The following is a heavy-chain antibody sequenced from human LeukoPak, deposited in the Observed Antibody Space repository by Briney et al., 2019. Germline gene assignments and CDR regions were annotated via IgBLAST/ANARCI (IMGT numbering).Heavy chain of an antibody. D-gene: IGHD6-13*01. CDR2: ITSSSGYL. J-gene: IGHJ4*02. Sequence: GGSLRLSCAASGFTFSTYAMSWVRQAPGKGLEWVSSITSSSGYLFYADSVKGRFTISRDNAKNSLYLQMNSLRDEDTAVYYCARVGNGLGGAGTEDYWGQGILVTVSS. CDR1: GFTFSTYA. CDR3: ARVGNGLGGAGTEDY. V-gene: IGHV3-21*01.